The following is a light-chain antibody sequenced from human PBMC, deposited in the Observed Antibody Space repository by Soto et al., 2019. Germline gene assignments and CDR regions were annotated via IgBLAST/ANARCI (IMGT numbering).Light chain of an antibody. CDR1: SSDVGSYTL. CDR3: WSYAGSFTYV. V-gene: IGLV2-23*02. Sequence: QSVLTQPASVSGSPGQSITISCTGSSSDVGSYTLVSWYQQHPGKVPKLMIYEVSKWPSGVSVRFSGSRSGNTASLTISGLQAEDEADYFCWSYAGSFTYVFGTGTKLTVL. J-gene: IGLJ1*01. CDR2: EVS.